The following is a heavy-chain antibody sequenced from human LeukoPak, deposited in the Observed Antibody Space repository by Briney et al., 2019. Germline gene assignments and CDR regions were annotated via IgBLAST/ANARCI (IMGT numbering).Heavy chain of an antibody. CDR1: GGSISSSNW. V-gene: IGHV4-4*02. Sequence: SETLSLTCAVSGGSISSSNWWSWVRQPPGKGLEWIGEIYHSGSTNYNPSLKSRVTISVDKSKNQFSLKLSSVTAADTAVYYCARNAAHYGDYEGLIDYWGQGTLVTVSS. CDR3: ARNAAHYGDYEGLIDY. D-gene: IGHD4-17*01. J-gene: IGHJ4*02. CDR2: IYHSGST.